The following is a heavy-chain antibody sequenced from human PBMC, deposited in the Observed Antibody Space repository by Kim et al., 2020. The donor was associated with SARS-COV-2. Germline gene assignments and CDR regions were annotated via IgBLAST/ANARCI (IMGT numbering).Heavy chain of an antibody. J-gene: IGHJ4*02. CDR1: GFTFSSYA. Sequence: GGSLRLSCAASGFTFSSYAMHWVRQAPGKGLEWVAVISYDGSNKYYADSVKGRFTISRDNSKNTLYLQMNSLRAEDTAVYYCARDLSQALGYCSSTSCSDPLGYWGQGTLVTVSS. CDR2: ISYDGSNK. V-gene: IGHV3-30-3*01. D-gene: IGHD2-2*01. CDR3: ARDLSQALGYCSSTSCSDPLGY.